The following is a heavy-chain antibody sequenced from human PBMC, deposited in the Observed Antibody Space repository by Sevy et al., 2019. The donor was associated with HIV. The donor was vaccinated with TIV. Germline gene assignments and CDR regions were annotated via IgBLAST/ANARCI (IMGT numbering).Heavy chain of an antibody. CDR1: GFTFSSYG. Sequence: RLSCAASGFTFSSYGMHWVRQAPGKGLEWVAVISYDGSNKYYADSVKGRFTISRDNSKNTLYLQMNSLRAEDTAVYYCAKMRGTIYYYYGMDVWGQGTTVTVSS. CDR2: ISYDGSNK. V-gene: IGHV3-30*18. J-gene: IGHJ6*02. D-gene: IGHD1-1*01. CDR3: AKMRGTIYYYYGMDV.